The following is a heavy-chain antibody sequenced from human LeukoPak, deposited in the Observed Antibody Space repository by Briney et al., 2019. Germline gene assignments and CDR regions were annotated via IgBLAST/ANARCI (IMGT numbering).Heavy chain of an antibody. CDR1: GFTFSNYN. CDR3: ARENYFEY. J-gene: IGHJ4*02. CDR2: ISSSSGSI. Sequence: GGSLRLSCAASGFTFSNYNMNWVRQAPGKGLEWVSYISSSSGSIYYADSVKGRFTISRDNAKNSLYLQMNSLRAEDTAVYYCARENYFEYWGQGTLVTVSS. V-gene: IGHV3-48*04.